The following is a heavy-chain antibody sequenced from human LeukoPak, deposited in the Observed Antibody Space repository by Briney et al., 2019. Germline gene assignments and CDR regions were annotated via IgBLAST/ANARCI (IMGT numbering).Heavy chain of an antibody. CDR2: INHSGST. Sequence: SETLSLTCAVYGGSFSGYYWSWIRQPPGKGLEWSGEINHSGSTNYNPSLKSRVTISVDTSKNQFSLKLSSVTAADTAVYYCASGLLDCSGGSCSYSFDYWGQGTLVTVSS. V-gene: IGHV4-34*01. J-gene: IGHJ4*02. D-gene: IGHD2-15*01. CDR3: ASGLLDCSGGSCSYSFDY. CDR1: GGSFSGYY.